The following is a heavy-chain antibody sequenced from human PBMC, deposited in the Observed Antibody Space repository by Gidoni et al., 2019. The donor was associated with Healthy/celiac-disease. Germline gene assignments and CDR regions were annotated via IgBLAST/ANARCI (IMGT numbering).Heavy chain of an antibody. CDR2: IKSKTDGGTT. CDR1: GFTFSNAW. CDR3: TTDDTMVRGMGYYYYYMDV. V-gene: IGHV3-15*01. J-gene: IGHJ6*03. Sequence: EVQLVESGGGLVKPGGSLRLSCAAPGFTFSNAWMSWVRQAPGKGLEWVGRIKSKTDGGTTDYAAPVKGRFTISRDDSKNTLYLQMNSLKTEDTAVYYCTTDDTMVRGMGYYYYYMDVWGKGPTVTVSS. D-gene: IGHD3-10*01.